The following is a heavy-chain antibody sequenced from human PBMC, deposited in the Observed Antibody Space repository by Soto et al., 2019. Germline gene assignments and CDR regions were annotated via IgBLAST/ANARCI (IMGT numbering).Heavy chain of an antibody. CDR2: IYHSGST. CDR1: GFTVSTNY. CDR3: ARDANHRYCSSTSCSYKYYYYYYGMDV. V-gene: IGHV4-4*02. J-gene: IGHJ6*02. Sequence: GSLRLSCAVSGFTVSTNYMSWIRQAPGKGLEWIGEIYHSGSTNYNPSLKSRVTISVDKSKNQFSLKLSSVTAADTAVYYCARDANHRYCSSTSCSYKYYYYYYGMDVWGQGTTVTVSS. D-gene: IGHD2-2*01.